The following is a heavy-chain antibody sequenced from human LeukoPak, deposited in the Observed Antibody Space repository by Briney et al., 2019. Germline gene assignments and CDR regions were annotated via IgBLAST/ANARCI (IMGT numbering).Heavy chain of an antibody. CDR3: ASGNWGRSTTTCDYFDF. D-gene: IGHD2-2*01. Sequence: DSVKGRFTISRDNAKKSLYLQMNSLRADDTAVYYCASGNWGRSTTTCDYFDFWGQGTLVTVSS. J-gene: IGHJ4*02. V-gene: IGHV3-7*03.